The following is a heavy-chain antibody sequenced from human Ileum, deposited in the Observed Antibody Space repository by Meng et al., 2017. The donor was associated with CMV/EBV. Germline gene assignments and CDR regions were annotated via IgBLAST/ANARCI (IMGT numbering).Heavy chain of an antibody. CDR1: GGSISSGGFY. J-gene: IGHJ5*02. CDR2: IYYSGST. Sequence: QVQLQEAGPGLVKPSQTLSLTCTVSGGSISSGGFYWSWIRQHPGKGLEWIGYIYYSGSTYYNPSLRSRVAISIDTSKNQFSLRLTSVTAADTAVYFCARTNYGDYNWFDPWGQGTLVTVSS. D-gene: IGHD4-17*01. CDR3: ARTNYGDYNWFDP. V-gene: IGHV4-31*03.